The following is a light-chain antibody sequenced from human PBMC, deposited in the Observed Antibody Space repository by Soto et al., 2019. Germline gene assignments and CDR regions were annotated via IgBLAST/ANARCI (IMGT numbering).Light chain of an antibody. CDR2: AAS. J-gene: IGKJ4*01. Sequence: DIQMTQSPSSLSASVGDRVTITCRASQDIKNYLVWYQQKPDKVPKLLIYAASTLQSGVPSRFSGSGSGTDFSLTISSLQPEDAATYYCHRYNTAPLTFGGGTRVEIK. CDR1: QDIKNY. CDR3: HRYNTAPLT. V-gene: IGKV1-27*01.